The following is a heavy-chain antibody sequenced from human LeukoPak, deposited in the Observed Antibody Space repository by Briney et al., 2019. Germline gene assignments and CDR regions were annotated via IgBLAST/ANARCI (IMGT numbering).Heavy chain of an antibody. CDR1: AFTFSSYA. D-gene: IGHD6-13*01. J-gene: IGHJ4*02. V-gene: IGHV3-23*01. CDR3: AREGLGAAAGTSDY. Sequence: GGSLRLSCAASAFTFSSYAMSWVRQAPGKGLAWVSTIRGSGDSTDYADSVKGRFTISRDNSKNTLSLQMNSLRAEDTAVYYCAREGLGAAAGTSDYWGQGTLVTVSS. CDR2: IRGSGDST.